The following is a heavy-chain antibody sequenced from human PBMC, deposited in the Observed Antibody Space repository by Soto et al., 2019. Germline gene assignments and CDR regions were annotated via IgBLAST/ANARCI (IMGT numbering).Heavy chain of an antibody. CDR2: VHNNGRT. CDR1: GGSINNYY. D-gene: IGHD6-19*01. V-gene: IGHV4-59*01. CDR3: ARGAGWYEY. J-gene: IGHJ4*02. Sequence: QVQLQESGPGLVKPSETLSLTCAVSGGSINNYYWSWIRQPPGKGLEWFAYVHNNGRTNYNPSLKSLVTISADTSKNQYSRKLTSMPAADTAVYYCARGAGWYEYWGQGTLVTVSS.